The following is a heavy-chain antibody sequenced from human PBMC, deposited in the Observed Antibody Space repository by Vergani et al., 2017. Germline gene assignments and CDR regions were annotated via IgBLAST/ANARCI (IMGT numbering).Heavy chain of an antibody. D-gene: IGHD6-19*01. Sequence: QVQLQESGPGLVKPSETLSLTCTVSGGPISSYYWSWIRQPPGKGLEWIGYIYYSGSTNYNPSLKSRVTMSVDTSKNQFSLKLSSVTAADTAVYYCASLAVAGPFDYWGQGTLVTVSS. CDR2: IYYSGST. V-gene: IGHV4-59*01. CDR1: GGPISSYY. CDR3: ASLAVAGPFDY. J-gene: IGHJ4*02.